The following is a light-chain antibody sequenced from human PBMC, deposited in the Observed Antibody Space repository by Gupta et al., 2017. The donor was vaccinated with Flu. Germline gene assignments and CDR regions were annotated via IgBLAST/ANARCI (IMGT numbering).Light chain of an antibody. Sequence: QTARMTGGGNNIGGKSVHWYQQKPAQAPVLVVYDDSDRPSGCLERLSGSNSGNTSTLAISRVEAGDEADDYCQVWDSSSDHRWVFGGGTKLTVL. J-gene: IGLJ3*02. CDR2: DDS. V-gene: IGLV3-21*02. CDR3: QVWDSSSDHRWV. CDR1: NIGGKS.